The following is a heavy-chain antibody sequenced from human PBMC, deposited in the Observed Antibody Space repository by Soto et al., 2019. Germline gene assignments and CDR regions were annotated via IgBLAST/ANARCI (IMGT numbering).Heavy chain of an antibody. D-gene: IGHD3-22*01. V-gene: IGHV3-21*01. CDR2: ISSSSSYI. Sequence: PGGSLRLSCAVSGFTFNSYSMNWVRQAPGKGLEWVSSISSSSSYIYYADSVKGRFTISRDNAKNSLYLQMNSLRAEDTAVYYCARAPYYYDSSGYWAYWGQGTLVTVS. CDR3: ARAPYYYDSSGYWAY. CDR1: GFTFNSYS. J-gene: IGHJ4*02.